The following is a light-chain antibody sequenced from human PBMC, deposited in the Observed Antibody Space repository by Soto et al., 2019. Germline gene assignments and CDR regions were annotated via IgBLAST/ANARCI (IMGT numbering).Light chain of an antibody. CDR2: GAS. V-gene: IGKV3-15*01. CDR1: QSVSTN. J-gene: IGKJ1*01. CDR3: QQYNNWPPWT. Sequence: EIVMTQSPATLSVSPGERATLSCRASQSVSTNLAWYQQKPGQAPRLLISGASTRATGIPARFSGSGSGTEFTHTISSLQSEDFAVYYCQQYNNWPPWTFGQGTKVEIK.